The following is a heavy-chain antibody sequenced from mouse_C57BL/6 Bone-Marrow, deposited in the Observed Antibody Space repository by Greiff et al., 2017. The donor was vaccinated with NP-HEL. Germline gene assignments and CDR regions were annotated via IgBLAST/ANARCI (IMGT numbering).Heavy chain of an antibody. D-gene: IGHD2-4*01. CDR3: ARYDYDEGY. V-gene: IGHV1-75*01. Sequence: QVQLQQSGPELVKPGASVQISCKASGYTFTDYYINWVKQRPGQGLEWIGWIFPGSGSTSYNEKFPGKATLTVDKSSSTAYMWLSILTSEDSAVYYCARYDYDEGYWGQGTTLTVSS. J-gene: IGHJ2*01. CDR1: GYTFTDYY. CDR2: IFPGSGST.